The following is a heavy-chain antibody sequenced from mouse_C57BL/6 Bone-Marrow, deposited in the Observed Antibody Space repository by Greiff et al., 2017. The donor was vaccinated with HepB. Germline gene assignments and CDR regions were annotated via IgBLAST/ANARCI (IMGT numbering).Heavy chain of an antibody. D-gene: IGHD3-3*01. Sequence: QVQLQQPGAELVKPGASVKLSCKASGYTFTSYWMQWVKQRPGQGLEWIGEIDPSDSYTNYNLKFKGKSTLTVDTSSSTAYMQLSSLTSEDSAVYCCARLGLGNWYFDVWGTGTTVTVSS. CDR3: ARLGLGNWYFDV. CDR1: GYTFTSYW. V-gene: IGHV1-50*01. J-gene: IGHJ1*03. CDR2: IDPSDSYT.